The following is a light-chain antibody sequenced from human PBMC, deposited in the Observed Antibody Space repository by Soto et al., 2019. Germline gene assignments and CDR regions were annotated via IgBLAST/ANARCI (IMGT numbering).Light chain of an antibody. CDR3: QQYNNWPYT. Sequence: EIVMTQSPATLSVSPGERATLSCRASQSDSSNLAWYQQKPSQATRLLIYGASTRATGIRARFSGSGSGTEFTLTISSLQSEDFAVYHCQQYNNWPYTFGQGTKLEIK. J-gene: IGKJ2*01. CDR1: QSDSSN. V-gene: IGKV3-15*01. CDR2: GAS.